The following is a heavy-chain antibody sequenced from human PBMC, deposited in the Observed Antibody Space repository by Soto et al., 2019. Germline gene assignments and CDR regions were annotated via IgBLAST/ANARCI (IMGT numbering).Heavy chain of an antibody. V-gene: IGHV1-2*02. CDR1: GYNFIGYY. CDR3: ARDFGPIPAASAMYGMDV. J-gene: IGHJ6*02. CDR2: INPKSGAT. D-gene: IGHD3-16*01. Sequence: VASVKVSCKASGYNFIGYYVFWVRKAPGQGLEWMGWINPKSGATKYAEKFQGRATMTRDTSISTAYMELSGLRLDDRAVYYCARDFGPIPAASAMYGMDVWGQGTTVTVSS.